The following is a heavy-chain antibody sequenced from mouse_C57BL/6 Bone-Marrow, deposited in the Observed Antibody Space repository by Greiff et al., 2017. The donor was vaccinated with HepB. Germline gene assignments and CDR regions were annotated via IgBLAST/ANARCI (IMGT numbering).Heavy chain of an antibody. CDR2: ISDGGSYT. CDR3: APSKGAMDY. D-gene: IGHD2-5*01. CDR1: GFTFSSYA. J-gene: IGHJ4*01. V-gene: IGHV5-4*03. Sequence: EVKVVESGGGLVKPGGSLKLSCAASGFTFSSYAMSWVRQTPEKRLEWVATISDGGSYTYYPDNVKGRFTISRDNAKNNLYLQMSHLKSEDTAMYYCAPSKGAMDYWGQGTSVTVSS.